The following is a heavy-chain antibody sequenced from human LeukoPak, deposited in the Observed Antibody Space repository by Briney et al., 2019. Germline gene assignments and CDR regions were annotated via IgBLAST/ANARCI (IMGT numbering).Heavy chain of an antibody. CDR3: TTEWFIADAFDI. D-gene: IGHD3-10*01. Sequence: GGSLRLSCAASGFTFNNAWISWVRQAPGKGLEWVGHIKSKTDGGTTDYAAPVKGRFTISRDDSQNTLYLQMISLKTEDTAVYFCTTEWFIADAFDIWGQGTMVTVSS. J-gene: IGHJ3*02. CDR1: GFTFNNAW. CDR2: IKSKTDGGTT. V-gene: IGHV3-15*01.